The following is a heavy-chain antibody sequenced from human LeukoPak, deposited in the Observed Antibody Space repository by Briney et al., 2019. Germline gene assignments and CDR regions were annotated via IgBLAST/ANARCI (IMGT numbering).Heavy chain of an antibody. J-gene: IGHJ4*02. Sequence: HAASVKVSCKASGGTFSSYAISWVRQAPGQGLEWMGGIIPIFGTANYAQKFQGRVTITADKSTSTAYMELSSLRSEDTAVYYCARDDSSHDILTGYYRPNFDYWGQGTLVTVSS. V-gene: IGHV1-69*06. CDR3: ARDDSSHDILTGYYRPNFDY. CDR2: IIPIFGTA. CDR1: GGTFSSYA. D-gene: IGHD3-9*01.